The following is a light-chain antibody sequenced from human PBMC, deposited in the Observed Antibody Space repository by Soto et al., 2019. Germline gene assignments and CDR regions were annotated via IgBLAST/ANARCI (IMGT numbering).Light chain of an antibody. Sequence: DIQMTQSPTSLSASVGDRVTITCRASQDIRNFVAWYHQKPGKAPKLLIYAASTLQSGVTSRFSGSGSGTDFTLTINSLQHEDVATYSCQNYSSVPVFGPGTKVEIK. CDR1: QDIRNF. J-gene: IGKJ3*01. V-gene: IGKV1-27*01. CDR3: QNYSSVPV. CDR2: AAS.